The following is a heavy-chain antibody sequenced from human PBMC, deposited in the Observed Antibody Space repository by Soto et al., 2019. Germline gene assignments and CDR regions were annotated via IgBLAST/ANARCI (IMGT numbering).Heavy chain of an antibody. J-gene: IGHJ4*02. V-gene: IGHV1-18*01. CDR3: AAVLNTVTTGFDY. CDR2: ISAYNGNT. D-gene: IGHD4-17*01. CDR1: GYTFTSYG. Sequence: ASVKVSCKASGYTFTSYGISWVRQAPGQGLEWMGWISAYNGNTNYAQKLQGRVTMTTDTSTSTAYMELSSLRSEDTAVYYCAAVLNTVTTGFDYWGQGTLVTVSS.